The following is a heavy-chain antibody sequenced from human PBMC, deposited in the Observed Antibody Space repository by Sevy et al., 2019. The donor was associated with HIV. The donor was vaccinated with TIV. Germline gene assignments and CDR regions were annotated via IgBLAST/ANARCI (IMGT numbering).Heavy chain of an antibody. V-gene: IGHV3-7*01. Sequence: GGSLRLSCAASGFNIRTHWMLWVRQAPGKGLEWVANINGDGSTKYYLDSVKGRFTISRDNAENSVFLQMNSLRVEDTAVYYCVRALLKADSLWGQGTLVTVSS. CDR3: VRALLKADSL. CDR2: INGDGSTK. D-gene: IGHD1-26*01. J-gene: IGHJ4*02. CDR1: GFNIRTHW.